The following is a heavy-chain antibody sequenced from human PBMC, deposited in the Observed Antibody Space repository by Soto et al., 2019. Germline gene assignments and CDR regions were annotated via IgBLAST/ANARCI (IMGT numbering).Heavy chain of an antibody. CDR2: IYYSGST. D-gene: IGHD2-21*02. Sequence: QVQLQESVPGLLKPSETLSLTCTVSGGSISSHYWSWIRPPPGKGLEWIGYIYYSGSTNCNPSLMSRVAISVDTAKNQVSLQLSSVTAADTAVYYWARETGGNSGFFGYWCQGKMVTVAS. CDR3: ARETGGNSGFFGY. CDR1: GGSISSHY. V-gene: IGHV4-59*11. J-gene: IGHJ4*02.